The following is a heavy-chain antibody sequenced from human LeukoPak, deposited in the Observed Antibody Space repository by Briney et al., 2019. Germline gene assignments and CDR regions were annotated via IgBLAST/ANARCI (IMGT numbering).Heavy chain of an antibody. Sequence: GGSLRLSCAASGFTFSSYSMNWVRQAPGKGLEWVSSISSSSSYIYYADSVKGRFTISRDNAKNSLYLQMNSLRAEDTAVYYCARDFIAVAGTGDWGRGTLVTVSS. CDR1: GFTFSSYS. D-gene: IGHD6-19*01. J-gene: IGHJ4*02. CDR3: ARDFIAVAGTGD. V-gene: IGHV3-21*01. CDR2: ISSSSSYI.